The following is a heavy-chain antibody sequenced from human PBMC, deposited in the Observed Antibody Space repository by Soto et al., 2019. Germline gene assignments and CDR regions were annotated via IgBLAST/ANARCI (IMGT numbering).Heavy chain of an antibody. CDR2: ISGTSGTR. Sequence: EVPLLESGGGLVQPGGSLRLSCAASGFTFSDYSMSWVRQPPGKGLQWLSSISGTSGTRFSADSVRGRFTISRDNSKNTLYLHMTSLSPEDTAVYYCAKGGVKTVKDYWGQGTLVTVSS. J-gene: IGHJ4*02. CDR3: AKGGVKTVKDY. D-gene: IGHD2-21*01. CDR1: GFTFSDYS. V-gene: IGHV3-23*01.